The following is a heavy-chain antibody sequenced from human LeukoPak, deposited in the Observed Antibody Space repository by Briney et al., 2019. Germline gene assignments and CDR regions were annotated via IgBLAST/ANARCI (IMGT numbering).Heavy chain of an antibody. CDR3: TTYGSGRKFDY. J-gene: IGHJ4*02. CDR1: GFTFSYAW. D-gene: IGHD3-10*01. Sequence: GGSLRLSCAASGFTFSYAWMNWVRQAPGKGLEWVGRIKSKSDGGTIDYAAPVKGRFTISRDDSTNTLYLQMNSLKSEDTAVYYCTTYGSGRKFDYWGQGILVTVSS. V-gene: IGHV3-15*01. CDR2: IKSKSDGGTI.